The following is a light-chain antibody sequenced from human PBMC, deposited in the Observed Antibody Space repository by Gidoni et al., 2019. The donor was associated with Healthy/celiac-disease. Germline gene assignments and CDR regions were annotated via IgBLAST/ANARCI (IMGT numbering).Light chain of an antibody. CDR3: SSYTSSSTYVV. V-gene: IGLV2-14*01. J-gene: IGLJ2*01. Sequence: QSALTQPASVSGSPGQSITISCTGTSSDVGGYNYVSWYQQHPGKAPKLMIYEVRNRPSGVPDRFSGSKSGNTASLTISGLQAEDEADYYCSSYTSSSTYVVFGGGTKLTVL. CDR2: EVR. CDR1: SSDVGGYNY.